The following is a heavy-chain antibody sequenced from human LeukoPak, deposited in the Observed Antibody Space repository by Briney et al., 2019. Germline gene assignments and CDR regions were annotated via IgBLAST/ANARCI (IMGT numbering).Heavy chain of an antibody. CDR2: INSDGNRK. CDR3: VREDAGGSLDY. V-gene: IGHV3-74*03. D-gene: IGHD2-2*01. CDR1: PFAFSLFS. Sequence: PGGSLRLSCAASPFAFSLFSMHWVRQAPGKGLVWVSRINSDGNRKTYADSVKGRFTVSRDNAQNTLYLQMSSLRAEDTAEYYCVREDAGGSLDYWGQGNLVTVSS. J-gene: IGHJ4*02.